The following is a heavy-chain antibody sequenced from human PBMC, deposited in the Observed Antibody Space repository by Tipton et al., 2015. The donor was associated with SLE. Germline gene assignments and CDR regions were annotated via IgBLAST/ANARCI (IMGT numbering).Heavy chain of an antibody. CDR1: GGSFSGYY. D-gene: IGHD1-20*01. CDR2: INHSGST. V-gene: IGHV4-34*01. Sequence: LSCAVYGGSFSGYYWSWIRQPPGKGLEWIGEINHSGSTNYNPSLKSRVTISVDTSKNQFSLKLSSVTAADTAVYYCALSDNWNDVENWFDPWGQGTLVTVSS. CDR3: ALSDNWNDVENWFDP. J-gene: IGHJ5*02.